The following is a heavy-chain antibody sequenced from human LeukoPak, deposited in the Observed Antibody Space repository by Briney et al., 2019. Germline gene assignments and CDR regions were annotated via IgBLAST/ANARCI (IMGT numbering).Heavy chain of an antibody. Sequence: GGSLRLSCAASGFTFSSYEMNWVRQAPGKGLEWVSYISSSGGTIYYADSVKGRFTISRDNSKNTLYLQMNSLRAEDTAVYYCARDPAYCTNGVCEPFDYWGQGTLVTVSS. CDR3: ARDPAYCTNGVCEPFDY. CDR1: GFTFSSYE. J-gene: IGHJ4*02. D-gene: IGHD2-8*01. V-gene: IGHV3-48*03. CDR2: ISSSGGTI.